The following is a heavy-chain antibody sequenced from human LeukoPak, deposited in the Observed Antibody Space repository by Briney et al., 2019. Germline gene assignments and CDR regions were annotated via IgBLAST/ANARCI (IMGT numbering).Heavy chain of an antibody. Sequence: ASETLSLTCTVSGYSISSGYYWGWIRQPPGKGLEWIGNIYHSGSTYYNPSLKSRVTISVDTSKRQFSLKLSSVTAADTAVYYCARVENDYSFDYWGQGTLVTVSS. CDR2: IYHSGST. CDR3: ARVENDYSFDY. CDR1: GYSISSGYY. J-gene: IGHJ4*02. V-gene: IGHV4-38-2*02. D-gene: IGHD4-11*01.